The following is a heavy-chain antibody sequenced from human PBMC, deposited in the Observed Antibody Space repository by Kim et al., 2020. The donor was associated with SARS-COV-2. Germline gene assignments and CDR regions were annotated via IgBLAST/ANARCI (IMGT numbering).Heavy chain of an antibody. CDR3: ARDTWSRLRGLTYSYYGMND. Sequence: GGSLRLSCAASGFTFSSCAMHWVRQAPGKGLEWGAVISYDGSNKNYADSVKVRFTISRDNSKNTLYLQMNSLRAEDTALYYCARDTWSRLRGLTYSYYGMNDWGKGATVTVSS. CDR2: ISYDGSNK. CDR1: GFTFSSCA. D-gene: IGHD3-10*01. V-gene: IGHV3-30-3*01. J-gene: IGHJ6*04.